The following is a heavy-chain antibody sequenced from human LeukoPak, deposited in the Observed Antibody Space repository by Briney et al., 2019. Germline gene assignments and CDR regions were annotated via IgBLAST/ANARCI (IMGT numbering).Heavy chain of an antibody. CDR2: IIPILGIA. D-gene: IGHD1-26*01. CDR3: VNGASGSGLHWILYFDY. Sequence: SVTVSCKASVGTFSSYAISWLRQAPAQGLEWMGRIIPILGIANNAHKFQGRVTITADKSTSTAYMELSSLRSEDTAVYYCVNGASGSGLHWILYFDYWGQGTLVTVSS. J-gene: IGHJ4*02. V-gene: IGHV1-69*04. CDR1: VGTFSSYA.